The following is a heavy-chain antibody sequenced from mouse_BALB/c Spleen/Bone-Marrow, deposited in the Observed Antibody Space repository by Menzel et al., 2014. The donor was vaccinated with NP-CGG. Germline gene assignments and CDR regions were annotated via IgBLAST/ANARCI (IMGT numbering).Heavy chain of an antibody. Sequence: VQLQQSGAEFVRPGALVKLSCNASGFNIKDYYIHWVKQRPEQGLEWIGWIDPENGNTIYDPKFPGKASITADTSSNTAYLQLSSLTSEVTAVYYCTRWVYYGSSYFDYWGQGTTLTVSS. CDR3: TRWVYYGSSYFDY. CDR1: GFNIKDYY. D-gene: IGHD1-1*01. V-gene: IGHV14-1*02. J-gene: IGHJ2*01. CDR2: IDPENGNT.